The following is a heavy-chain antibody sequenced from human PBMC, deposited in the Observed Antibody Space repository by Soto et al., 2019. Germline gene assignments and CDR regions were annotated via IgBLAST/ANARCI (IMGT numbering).Heavy chain of an antibody. Sequence: QQSPEKRLEWIGYMHYTGFSHYNPSLKSRLTISVDTSKNEFTLQLTSVTVADTAVYYCATPYGNACYTYWGQGTQVTVSS. J-gene: IGHJ4*02. D-gene: IGHD2-15*01. CDR3: ATPYGNACYTY. CDR2: MHYTGFS. V-gene: IGHV4-61*06.